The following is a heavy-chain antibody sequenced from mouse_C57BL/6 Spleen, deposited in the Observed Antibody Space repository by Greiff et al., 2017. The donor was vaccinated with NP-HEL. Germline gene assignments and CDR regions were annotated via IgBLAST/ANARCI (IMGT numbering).Heavy chain of an antibody. Sequence: QVQLQQPGAELVKPGASVKLSCKASGYTFTSYWMPWVKQRPGRGLEWIGRIDPNSGGTKYNEKFKSKATLTVDKPSSTAYMQLSSLTSEDSAVYYCAPYYYGSSYVGYFDVWGTGTTVTVSS. V-gene: IGHV1-72*01. CDR3: APYYYGSSYVGYFDV. CDR2: IDPNSGGT. CDR1: GYTFTSYW. J-gene: IGHJ1*03. D-gene: IGHD1-1*01.